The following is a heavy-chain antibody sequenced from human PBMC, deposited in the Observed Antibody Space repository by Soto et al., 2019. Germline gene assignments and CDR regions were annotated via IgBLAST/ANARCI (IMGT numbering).Heavy chain of an antibody. CDR2: IYHSGST. V-gene: IGHV4-4*02. J-gene: IGHJ4*02. D-gene: IGHD6-19*01. CDR1: GGSISSSNW. CDR3: ARQGGEQWPLNIDY. Sequence: SETLSLTCSVSGGSISSSNWWSWVRQPPGKGLEWIGEIYHSGSTNYNPSLKSRVTISVDTSKNQLSLKLSYVTAADTAVYYCARQGGEQWPLNIDYWGQGTLVTVSS.